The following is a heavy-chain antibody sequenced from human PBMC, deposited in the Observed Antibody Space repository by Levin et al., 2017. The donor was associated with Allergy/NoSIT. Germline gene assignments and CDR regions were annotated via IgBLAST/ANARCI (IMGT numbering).Heavy chain of an antibody. V-gene: IGHV3-13*04. CDR3: ARGGSGSYTGYFDY. CDR1: GFTFSSYD. CDR2: IGTAGDT. D-gene: IGHD3-10*01. J-gene: IGHJ4*02. Sequence: QAGGSLRLSCAASGFTFSSYDMHWVRQATGKGLEWVSAIGTAGDTYYPGSVKGRFTISRENAKNSLYLQMNSLRAGDTAVYYCARGGSGSYTGYFDYWGQGTLVTVSS.